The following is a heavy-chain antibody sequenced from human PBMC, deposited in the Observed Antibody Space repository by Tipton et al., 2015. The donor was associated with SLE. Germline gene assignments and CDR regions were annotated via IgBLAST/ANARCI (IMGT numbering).Heavy chain of an antibody. CDR2: VNHDRDT. CDR3: ARIIAVADY. CDR1: GASISSSNW. V-gene: IGHV4-4*02. J-gene: IGHJ4*02. D-gene: IGHD6-19*01. Sequence: GLVKPSGTLSLTCVVSGASISSSNWWSWVRQPPGKGLEWIGGVNHDRDTIYNPSLKSRVTFSVDTSTNQLSLRLNSVTAADTAVYYCARIIAVADYWGQGTLVTVSS.